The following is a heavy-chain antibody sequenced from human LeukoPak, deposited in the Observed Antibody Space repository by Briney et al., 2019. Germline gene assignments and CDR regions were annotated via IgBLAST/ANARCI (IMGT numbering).Heavy chain of an antibody. D-gene: IGHD3-3*01. CDR2: IYTSGST. CDR3: ARDQYYDFWSGYPSGGWYFDL. CDR1: GGSISSYY. Sequence: PSETLSLTCTVSGGSISSYYWSWIRQPAGKGLEWIGRIYTSGSTNYNPSLKSRVTMSVDTSKNQFSLKLSSVTAADTAVYYCARDQYYDFWSGYPSGGWYFDLWGRGTLVTVSS. V-gene: IGHV4-4*07. J-gene: IGHJ2*01.